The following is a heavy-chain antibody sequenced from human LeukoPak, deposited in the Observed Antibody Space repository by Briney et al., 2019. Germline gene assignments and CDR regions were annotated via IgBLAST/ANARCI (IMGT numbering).Heavy chain of an antibody. V-gene: IGHV4-34*01. CDR1: GGSFSGYY. CDR3: ARRITIFGVVQED. Sequence: SETLSLTCAVYGGSFSGYYWSWIRQPPGKGLEWIGEINHSGSTNYNPSLKSRVTISVDTSKNQFSLKLSSVTAADTAVYYCARRITIFGVVQEDWGQGTLVTVSS. J-gene: IGHJ1*01. D-gene: IGHD3-3*01. CDR2: INHSGST.